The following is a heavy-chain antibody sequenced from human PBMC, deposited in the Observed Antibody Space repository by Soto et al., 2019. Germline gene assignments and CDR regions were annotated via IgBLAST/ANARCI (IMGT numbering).Heavy chain of an antibody. J-gene: IGHJ4*02. Sequence: GSLRLSCAASGFTFSSYAMHWVRQAPGKGLEWVAVISYDGSNKYYADSVKGRFTISRDNSKNTLYLQMNSLRAEDTAVYYCARSTNQYRMAAAGTLDYWGQGTLVTVSS. D-gene: IGHD6-13*01. CDR3: ARSTNQYRMAAAGTLDY. CDR1: GFTFSSYA. CDR2: ISYDGSNK. V-gene: IGHV3-30-3*01.